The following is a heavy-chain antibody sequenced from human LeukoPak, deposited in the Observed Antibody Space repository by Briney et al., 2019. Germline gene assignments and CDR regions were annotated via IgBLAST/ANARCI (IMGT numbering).Heavy chain of an antibody. CDR3: ARDPTVDTAMEHYYGMDF. CDR1: GFTVSNNY. D-gene: IGHD5-18*01. CDR2: IYSGGST. Sequence: GGSLRLSCAASGFTVSNNYMSWVRQAPGKGLEWVSVIYSGGSTYYADSVKGRFTISRDNSKNTLYLQMSSLRAEDTAVYYCARDPTVDTAMEHYYGMDFGAKGPRSPSP. J-gene: IGHJ6*02. V-gene: IGHV3-53*01.